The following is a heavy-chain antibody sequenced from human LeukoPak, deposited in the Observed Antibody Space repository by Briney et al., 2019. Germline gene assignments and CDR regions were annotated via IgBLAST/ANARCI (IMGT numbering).Heavy chain of an antibody. CDR3: ARFSGGSHVSGMDV. CDR1: GGTFSSYA. D-gene: IGHD2-15*01. CDR2: IIPIPGIA. J-gene: IGHJ6*02. Sequence: SVKVSCKASGGTFSSYAISWVRQAPGQGLEWMGRIIPIPGIANYAQKFQGRVTITADKSTSTAYMELSSLRSEDTAVYYCARFSGGSHVSGMDVWGQGTTVTVSS. V-gene: IGHV1-69*04.